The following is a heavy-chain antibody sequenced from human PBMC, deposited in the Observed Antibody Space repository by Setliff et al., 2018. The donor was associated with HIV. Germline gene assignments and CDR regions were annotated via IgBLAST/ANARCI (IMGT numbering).Heavy chain of an antibody. Sequence: GASVKVSCKASGYGLIAYAMNWVRQAPGQRPEWMGWINPGNGNTKYSQKFQGRVTITRVTSASTVYMELSGLRSEDTAVYYCARDLSIDSSGYPRIGYSYLDVWGQGTAVTVSS. D-gene: IGHD3-22*01. CDR1: GYGLIAYA. V-gene: IGHV1-3*01. CDR3: ARDLSIDSSGYPRIGYSYLDV. CDR2: INPGNGNT. J-gene: IGHJ6*02.